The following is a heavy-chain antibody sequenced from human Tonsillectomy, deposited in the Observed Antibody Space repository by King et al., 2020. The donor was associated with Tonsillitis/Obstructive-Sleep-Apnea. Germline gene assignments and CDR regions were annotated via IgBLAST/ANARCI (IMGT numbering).Heavy chain of an antibody. D-gene: IGHD3-22*01. CDR2: IYYTGTT. CDR3: ARHLYFYDTSGYSQFDP. Sequence: VPLQESGPGLVKPSETLSLTCTVSGGSINSSSYYWGWVRQPPGKGLEWIGSIYYTGTTSYNPSLKSRVTIYVDTSKKQFSLKLSSVTAADTAVYYCARHLYFYDTSGYSQFDPWGQGTLVTVFS. V-gene: IGHV4-39*01. J-gene: IGHJ5*02. CDR1: GGSINSSSYY.